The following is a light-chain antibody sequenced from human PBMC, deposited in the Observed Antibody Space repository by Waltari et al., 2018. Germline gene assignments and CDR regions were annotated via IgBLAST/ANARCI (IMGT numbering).Light chain of an antibody. Sequence: EIVLTQSPVTLSLSPGGRSTLSCRASDTVYTARLAWYQQKPGQAPRLLIYGSSNRAPGIPDWFSGSGSGTDFTLTISRLEPEDFAVYHCQQYGSSPTFGRGTKVEIK. CDR3: QQYGSSPT. CDR2: GSS. J-gene: IGKJ1*01. CDR1: DTVYTAR. V-gene: IGKV3-20*01.